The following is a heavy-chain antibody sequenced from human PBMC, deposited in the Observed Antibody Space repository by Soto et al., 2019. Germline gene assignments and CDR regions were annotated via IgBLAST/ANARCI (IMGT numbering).Heavy chain of an antibody. V-gene: IGHV3-23*01. CDR3: AKVAGGLGYFDL. D-gene: IGHD7-27*01. Sequence: EAQLLESGGGLARPGGSLKLSCVASGFIFSDYAMTWIRQAPGKGLEWVATISATGGNIEYRESLKGRFTISRDNSKKMVYLQINVLPADDTAVYYCAKVAGGLGYFDLWGRGTLVTVSS. CDR2: ISATGGNI. CDR1: GFIFSDYA. J-gene: IGHJ2*01.